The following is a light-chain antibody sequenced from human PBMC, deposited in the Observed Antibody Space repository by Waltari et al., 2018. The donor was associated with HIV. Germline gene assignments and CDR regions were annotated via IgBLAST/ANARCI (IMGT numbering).Light chain of an antibody. CDR2: QDD. J-gene: IGLJ1*01. Sequence: SYELTQPPSVSVSPGQAATITCSGDKLDDKYVCWYQQKPGRSPVLLIYQDDKLLSGIPDRFSGSNSGNTATLTISGTQTMDEADYYCQAWDSGTGVFGTGTTVTVL. CDR3: QAWDSGTGV. CDR1: KLDDKY. V-gene: IGLV3-1*01.